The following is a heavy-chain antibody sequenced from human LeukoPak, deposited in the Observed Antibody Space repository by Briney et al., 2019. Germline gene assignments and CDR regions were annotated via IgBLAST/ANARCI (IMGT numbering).Heavy chain of an antibody. D-gene: IGHD3-22*01. CDR1: GGSISNYY. J-gene: IGHJ4*02. V-gene: IGHV4-59*01. Sequence: PSETLSLTCTVSGGSISNYYWSWIRQSPEKGLEWIGYVYYSGTTNYNPSLKSRVTISVDTSKNQFSLKLNSVTAADTAVYYCARRRYTSGYLDYWGQGTLVTVSS. CDR3: ARRRYTSGYLDY. CDR2: VYYSGTT.